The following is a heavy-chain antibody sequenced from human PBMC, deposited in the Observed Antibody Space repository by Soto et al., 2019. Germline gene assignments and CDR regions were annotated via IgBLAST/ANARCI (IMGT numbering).Heavy chain of an antibody. CDR3: ARGIAAVGGMDV. V-gene: IGHV4-34*01. Sequence: QVQLQQWGAGLLKPSETLSLTCAVYGGSFSGYYWSWIRQPPGKGLEWIGEINHSGSTNYNPSLKGRVTISVDTSKNQFSLKLSSVTAADTAVYYCARGIAAVGGMDVWGQGTTVTVSS. CDR1: GGSFSGYY. J-gene: IGHJ6*02. CDR2: INHSGST. D-gene: IGHD6-13*01.